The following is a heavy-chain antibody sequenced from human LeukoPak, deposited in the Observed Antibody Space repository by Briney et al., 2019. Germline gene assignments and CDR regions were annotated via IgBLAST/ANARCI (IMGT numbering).Heavy chain of an antibody. D-gene: IGHD4-17*01. CDR2: INHSGSA. CDR3: ARVPTVTFFDH. J-gene: IGHJ4*02. CDR1: GGSFSGYY. V-gene: IGHV4-34*01. Sequence: SETLSLTCAVYGGSFSGYYWSWIRQPPGKGLEWIGEINHSGSANYNPSLKSRVTISVDTSKNQFSLKLSSVTAADTAVYYCARVPTVTFFDHWGQGTLVTVSS.